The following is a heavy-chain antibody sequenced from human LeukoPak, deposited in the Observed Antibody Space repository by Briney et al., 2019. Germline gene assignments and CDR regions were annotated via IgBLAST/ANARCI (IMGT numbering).Heavy chain of an antibody. CDR2: ISAYNGNT. J-gene: IGHJ4*02. D-gene: IGHD2-2*02. Sequence: ASVKVSCKASGYTFTSYGISWVRQAPGQGLEWMGWISAYNGNTNYAQKLQGRVTMTTDTSTSTAYMELRSLRSDDTAVYYCARVAGRYCSSTSCYSIDYWGQGTLVTVSS. CDR3: ARVAGRYCSSTSCYSIDY. V-gene: IGHV1-18*01. CDR1: GYTFTSYG.